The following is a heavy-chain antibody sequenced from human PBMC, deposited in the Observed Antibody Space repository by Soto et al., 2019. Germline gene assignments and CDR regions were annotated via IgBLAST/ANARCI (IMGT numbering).Heavy chain of an antibody. D-gene: IGHD3-16*02. CDR1: GFTFSSYW. V-gene: IGHV3-7*01. CDR3: ARLPPAYYDYIWGSYRYKGAFDI. J-gene: IGHJ3*02. CDR2: IKQDGSEK. Sequence: GGSLRLSCAASGFTFSSYWMSWVRQAPGKGLEWVANIKQDGSEKYYVDSVKGRFTISRDNAKNSLYLQMNSLRAEDTAVYYCARLPPAYYDYIWGSYRYKGAFDIWGQGTMVTVSS.